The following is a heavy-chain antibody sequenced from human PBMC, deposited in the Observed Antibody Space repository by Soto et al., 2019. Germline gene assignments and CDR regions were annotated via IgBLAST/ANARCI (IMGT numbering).Heavy chain of an antibody. D-gene: IGHD2-21*01. V-gene: IGHV3-21*01. CDR3: ARDLSPRYSTTFSYGMDV. Sequence: LRLSCAASGFTFSSYSMNWVRQAPGKGLEWVSSISSSSSYIYYADSAKGRFTISRDNAKNSLYLQMNSLRAEDTAVYYCARDLSPRYSTTFSYGMDVWGQGTTVTVSS. CDR2: ISSSSSYI. CDR1: GFTFSSYS. J-gene: IGHJ6*02.